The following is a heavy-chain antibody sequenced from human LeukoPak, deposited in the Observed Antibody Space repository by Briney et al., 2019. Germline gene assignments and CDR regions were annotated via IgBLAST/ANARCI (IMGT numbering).Heavy chain of an antibody. CDR1: GGTFSSYA. J-gene: IGHJ6*02. CDR2: IIPILGIA. CDR3: ATAMPVVVAATEGGMDV. Sequence: SVKVSCKASGGTFSSYAISWVRQAPGQGLEWMGRIIPILGIANYAQKFQGRVTITADKSTSTAYMELSSLRSEDTAVYYCATAMPVVVAATEGGMDVWGQGTTVTVSS. D-gene: IGHD2-15*01. V-gene: IGHV1-69*04.